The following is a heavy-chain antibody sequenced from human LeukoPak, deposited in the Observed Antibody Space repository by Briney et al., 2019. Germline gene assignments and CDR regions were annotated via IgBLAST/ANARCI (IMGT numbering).Heavy chain of an antibody. D-gene: IGHD6-13*01. CDR1: GGSISSSSYY. CDR3: ARQGYNIPDIAAAPIEPLDY. J-gene: IGHJ4*02. V-gene: IGHV4-39*07. CDR2: IYYSGST. Sequence: SETLSLTCTVSGGSISSSSYYWGWIRQPPGKGLEWIGSIYYSGSTYYNPSLKSRVTISVDTSKNQFSLKLSSVTAADTAVYYCARQGYNIPDIAAAPIEPLDYWGQGTLVTVSS.